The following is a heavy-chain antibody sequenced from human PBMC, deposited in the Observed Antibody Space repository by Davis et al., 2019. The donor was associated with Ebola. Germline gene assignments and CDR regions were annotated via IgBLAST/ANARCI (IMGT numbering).Heavy chain of an antibody. CDR3: ARAGVGNYGDYHGYYYYYGMDV. V-gene: IGHV3-21*01. D-gene: IGHD4-17*01. J-gene: IGHJ6*02. Sequence: GECLKISCAASGFTFSSYSMNWVRQAPGKGLEWVSSISSSSSYIYYADSVKGRFTISRDNAKNSLYLQMNSLRAEDTAVYYCARAGVGNYGDYHGYYYYYGMDVWGQGTTVTVSS. CDR1: GFTFSSYS. CDR2: ISSSSSYI.